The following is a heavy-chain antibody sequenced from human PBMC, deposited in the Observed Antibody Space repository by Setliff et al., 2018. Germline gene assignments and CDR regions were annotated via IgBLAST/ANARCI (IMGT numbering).Heavy chain of an antibody. V-gene: IGHV1-69*10. CDR2: IIPLLETS. J-gene: IGHJ6*02. CDR3: ARGKMDVVAVAGKYCVMDV. D-gene: IGHD6-19*01. Sequence: ASVKVSCKVAGGTFSNHAISWVRQAPGQGLEWMGGIIPLLETSRYAQKFQGRVTITADQTTNTAHMELSSLRVEDTAIYYYARGKMDVVAVAGKYCVMDVWGQGTTVTVSS. CDR1: GGTFSNHA.